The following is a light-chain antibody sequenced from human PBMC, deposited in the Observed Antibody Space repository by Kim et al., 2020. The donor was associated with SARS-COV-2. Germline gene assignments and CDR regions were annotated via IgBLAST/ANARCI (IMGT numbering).Light chain of an antibody. CDR3: MQGTHWPPT. V-gene: IGKV2-30*01. Sequence: PASISCRSSQSLLYSNGNNYLTWFHQRPGQSPRRLVYMVSSRDSGVPDRFSGSGSGTDFTLKISRVEAEDVGIYYCMQGTHWPPTFGQGTKVDIK. J-gene: IGKJ1*01. CDR2: MVS. CDR1: QSLLYSNGNNY.